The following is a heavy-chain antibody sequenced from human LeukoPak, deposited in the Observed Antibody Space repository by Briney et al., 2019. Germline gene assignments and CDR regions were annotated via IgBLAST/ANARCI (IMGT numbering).Heavy chain of an antibody. CDR2: IKTDGSEK. D-gene: IGHD3-22*01. Sequence: RGSLRPSCAASGFTFSSYGMHWVRQAPGKGLEWVANIKTDGSEKYYVDSVKGRFTISRDNAKNSLYLQMNSLRAEDTAVYYCATYSSLNRREFQYWGQGTLLTVSS. V-gene: IGHV3-7*01. CDR1: GFTFSSYG. CDR3: ATYSSLNRREFQY. J-gene: IGHJ1*01.